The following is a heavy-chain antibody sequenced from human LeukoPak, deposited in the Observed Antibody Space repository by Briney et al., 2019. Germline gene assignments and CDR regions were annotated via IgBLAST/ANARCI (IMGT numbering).Heavy chain of an antibody. V-gene: IGHV4-59*01. CDR3: ARTIAAAGTGGWFDP. Sequence: SETLSLTCTVSGGXISSYYWGWIRQPPGKGLGWIGYIYYSGSTNYNPSLKSRVTISVDTSKNQFSLKLSPVTAADTAVYYCARTIAAAGTGGWFDPWGQGTLVTVSS. CDR1: GGXISSYY. CDR2: IYYSGST. D-gene: IGHD6-13*01. J-gene: IGHJ5*02.